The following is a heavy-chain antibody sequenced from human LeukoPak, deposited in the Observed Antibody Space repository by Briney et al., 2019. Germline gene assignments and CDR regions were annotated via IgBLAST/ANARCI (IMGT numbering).Heavy chain of an antibody. V-gene: IGHV3-21*04. CDR2: INNVGSHI. D-gene: IGHD3-22*01. CDR1: GFTLSSSA. Sequence: GGSLRLSCAASGFTLSSSAMNWVRQAPGKGLEWVSSINNVGSHIYYAGSVKGRFTISRDNTKNSLYLQMNSLRAEDTAVYYCAKDLALPYYYDSSGYYENYDYWGQGTLVTVSS. J-gene: IGHJ4*02. CDR3: AKDLALPYYYDSSGYYENYDY.